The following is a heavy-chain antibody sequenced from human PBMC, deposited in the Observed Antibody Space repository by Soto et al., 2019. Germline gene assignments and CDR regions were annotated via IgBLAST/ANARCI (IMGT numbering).Heavy chain of an antibody. CDR1: GGSISSGGYY. D-gene: IGHD1-7*01. Sequence: SSETLSLTCTVSGGSISSGGYYWSWIRQHPGKGLEWIGYIYYSGSTYYNPSLKSRVTISVDTSKNQFSLKLSSVTAADTAVYYCERDLGITGTTGWFDPWGQGTLVTVSS. CDR2: IYYSGST. V-gene: IGHV4-31*03. J-gene: IGHJ5*02. CDR3: ERDLGITGTTGWFDP.